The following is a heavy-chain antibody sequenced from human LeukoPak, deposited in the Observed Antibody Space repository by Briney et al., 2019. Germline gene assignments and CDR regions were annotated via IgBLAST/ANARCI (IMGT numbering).Heavy chain of an antibody. Sequence: SVTVSCKASGYTFTSYAMHWVRQAPGQRLEWMGWINAGNGNTKYSQKFQGRVTITRDTSASTAYMELSSLRSEDTAVYYCAIAYCGGDCYLTYFDYWGQGTLVTVSS. CDR3: AIAYCGGDCYLTYFDY. CDR2: INAGNGNT. V-gene: IGHV1-3*01. D-gene: IGHD2-21*02. CDR1: GYTFTSYA. J-gene: IGHJ4*02.